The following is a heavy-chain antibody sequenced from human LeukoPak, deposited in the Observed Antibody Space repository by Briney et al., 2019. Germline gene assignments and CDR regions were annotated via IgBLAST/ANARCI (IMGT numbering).Heavy chain of an antibody. CDR3: ARAPVLRYFDWPYGMDV. CDR2: IYYSGST. Sequence: SETLSLTCTVSGGSISSGGYYWSWIRQHPGKGLEWIGYIYYSGSTYYNPSLKSRVTISVDTSKNQFSLKLSSVTAADTAVYYCARAPVLRYFDWPYGMDVWGQGTTVTVSS. V-gene: IGHV4-31*03. D-gene: IGHD3-9*01. CDR1: GGSISSGGYY. J-gene: IGHJ6*02.